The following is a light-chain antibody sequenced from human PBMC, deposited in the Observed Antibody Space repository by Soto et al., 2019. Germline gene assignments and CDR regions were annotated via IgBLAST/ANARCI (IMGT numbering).Light chain of an antibody. CDR3: GTWDSSLSAVV. Sequence: QSVLTQPPSVSAAPGQKVTISCSGSSSNIGNNYVSWYQQLPGTAPKLLIYDNNKRPSGIPDRFSGSKSGTSATRGITGLQTGDEAYYYCGTWDSSLSAVVFGGGTQLTVL. V-gene: IGLV1-51*01. CDR2: DNN. CDR1: SSNIGNNY. J-gene: IGLJ2*01.